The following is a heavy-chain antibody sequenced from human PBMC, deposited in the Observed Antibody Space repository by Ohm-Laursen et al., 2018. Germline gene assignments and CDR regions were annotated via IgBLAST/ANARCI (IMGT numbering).Heavy chain of an antibody. V-gene: IGHV3-53*01. CDR3: ARLRDSSSSDYYYGMDV. Sequence: SLRLSCAASGFTVSSNYMSWVRQAPGKGLEWVSVIYSGGSTYYADSVKGRFTISRDNSKNTLYLQMNSLRAEDTAVYYCARLRDSSSSDYYYGMDVWGQGTTVTVSS. CDR2: IYSGGST. J-gene: IGHJ6*02. CDR1: GFTVSSNY. D-gene: IGHD6-6*01.